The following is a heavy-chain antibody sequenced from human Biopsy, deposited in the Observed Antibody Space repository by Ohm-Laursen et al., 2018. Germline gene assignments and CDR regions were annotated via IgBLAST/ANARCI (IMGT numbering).Heavy chain of an antibody. CDR1: GGSIISYY. CDR2: VYNGGIT. J-gene: IGHJ5*02. CDR3: ARTPRDSFWSGSYKRGLWFDP. V-gene: IGHV4-59*01. Sequence: SETLSLTWRVSGGSIISYYWTWIRQPPGQGLEWIGHVYNGGITNSNPSLKSRVTISKDTSKNQFSLQVNSVTAADTAVYYCARTPRDSFWSGSYKRGLWFDPWGQGTLVIVSS. D-gene: IGHD3-3*01.